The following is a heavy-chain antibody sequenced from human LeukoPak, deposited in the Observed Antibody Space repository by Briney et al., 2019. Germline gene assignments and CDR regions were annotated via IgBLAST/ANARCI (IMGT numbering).Heavy chain of an antibody. CDR2: IRSETDGGTT. CDR1: GFTFSNAW. V-gene: IGHV3-15*01. Sequence: GGSLRLSCAASGFTFSNAWMNWVRQGPGKRLEWVGHIRSETDGGTTDYAAPVKGRFTISRDDSKNTLYLQMNSLKTEDTAAYYCTTAAFHWGQGSLVTVSS. CDR3: TTAAFH. J-gene: IGHJ1*01.